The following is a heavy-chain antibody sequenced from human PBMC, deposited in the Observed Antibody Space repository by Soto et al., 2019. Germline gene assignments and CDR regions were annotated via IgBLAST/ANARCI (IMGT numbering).Heavy chain of an antibody. CDR3: AREGGYFDSSGSGVYHYHGVDV. V-gene: IGHV4-4*07. CDR1: GGSISTYF. J-gene: IGHJ6*02. D-gene: IGHD3-22*01. Sequence: SETLSLTCTVSGGSISTYFWSWIRQPAGGGLEWIGRIYTTGSTNYNPSPKSRVTMSLDTSRNQFSLKLSSVTAADTAVYYCAREGGYFDSSGSGVYHYHGVDVWGQGTTVTVSS. CDR2: IYTTGST.